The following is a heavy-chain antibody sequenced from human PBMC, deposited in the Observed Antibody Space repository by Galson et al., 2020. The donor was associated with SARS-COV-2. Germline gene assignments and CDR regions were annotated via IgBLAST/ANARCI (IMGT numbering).Heavy chain of an antibody. J-gene: IGHJ6*03. CDR1: GFTFSSYG. Sequence: GGSLRLSCAASGFTFSSYGMHWVRQAPGKGLEWVAVIWYDGSNKYYADSVKGRFTISRDNSKNTLYLQMNSLRAEDTAVYYCARDHGDAPSGDYYYYMYFWGKGATVTVSS. CDR3: ARDHGDAPSGDYYYYMYF. CDR2: IWYDGSNK. D-gene: IGHD4-17*01. V-gene: IGHV3-33*01.